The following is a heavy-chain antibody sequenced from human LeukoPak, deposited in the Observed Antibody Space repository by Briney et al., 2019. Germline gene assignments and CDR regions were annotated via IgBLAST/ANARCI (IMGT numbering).Heavy chain of an antibody. CDR1: GGTFSSYA. CDR3: AREPYYYDSSGYDP. V-gene: IGHV1-69*04. Sequence: ASVKVSCKASGGTFSSYAISWVRQAPGQGLEWMGRIIPILGIANYAQKFQGRVTITADKSTSTAYMELSSLRSEDTAVYYCAREPYYYDSSGYDPWGQGTLVTVSS. D-gene: IGHD3-22*01. CDR2: IIPILGIA. J-gene: IGHJ5*02.